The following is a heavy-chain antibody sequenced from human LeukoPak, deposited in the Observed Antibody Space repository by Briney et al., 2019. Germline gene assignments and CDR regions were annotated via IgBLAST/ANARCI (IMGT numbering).Heavy chain of an antibody. CDR2: ISGSGGST. D-gene: IGHD3-10*01. CDR3: AKVKGSGSYYNPYYFDY. Sequence: GGSLRLSCAASGFTFSSYAMSWVRQAPGKGLEWVSAISGSGGSTYYADSVKGRFTISRDNSKSTLYLQMNSLRAEDTAVYYCAKVKGSGSYYNPYYFDYWGQGTLVTVSS. V-gene: IGHV3-23*01. CDR1: GFTFSSYA. J-gene: IGHJ4*02.